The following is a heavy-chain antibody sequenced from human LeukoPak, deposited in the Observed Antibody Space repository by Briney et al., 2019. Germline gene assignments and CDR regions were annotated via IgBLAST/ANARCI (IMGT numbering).Heavy chain of an antibody. J-gene: IGHJ5*02. CDR3: ARHVSDYDFWSGYYRGKWFDP. Sequence: PGESLKISCKGSGYSFTSYWIGWVRQMPGKGLEWMGIIYPGDSDTRYSPSFQGQVTISADKSISTAYLQWGSLKASDTAMYYCARHVSDYDFWSGYYRGKWFDPWGQGTLVTVSS. CDR2: IYPGDSDT. D-gene: IGHD3-3*01. CDR1: GYSFTSYW. V-gene: IGHV5-51*01.